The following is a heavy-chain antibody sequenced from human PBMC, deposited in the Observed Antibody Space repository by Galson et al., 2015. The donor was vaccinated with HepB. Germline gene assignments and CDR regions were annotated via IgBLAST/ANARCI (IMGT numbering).Heavy chain of an antibody. V-gene: IGHV3-30*18. J-gene: IGHJ5*02. Sequence: SLRLSCAASGFTFSSYGMHWVRQAPGKGLEWVAVISYDGSNKYYADSVKGRFTISRDNSKNTLYLQMNSLRAEDTAVYYCAKDYSGASTTLAPVDIRFDPWGQGTLVTVSS. CDR2: ISYDGSNK. CDR1: GFTFSSYG. D-gene: IGHD1-26*01. CDR3: AKDYSGASTTLAPVDIRFDP.